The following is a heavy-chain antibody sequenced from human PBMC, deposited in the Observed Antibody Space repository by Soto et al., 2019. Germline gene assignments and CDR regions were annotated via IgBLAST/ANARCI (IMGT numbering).Heavy chain of an antibody. D-gene: IGHD3-22*01. CDR2: INHSGST. J-gene: IGHJ4*02. V-gene: IGHV4-34*01. CDR1: GGSFSGYY. Sequence: LSLTCAVYGGSFSGYYWSWIRQPPGKGLEWIGEINHSGSTNYNPSLKSRVTISVDTSKNQFSLKLSSVTAADTAVYYCARVSSEDYYDSSGYYFTDGYFDYWGQGTLVTVSS. CDR3: ARVSSEDYYDSSGYYFTDGYFDY.